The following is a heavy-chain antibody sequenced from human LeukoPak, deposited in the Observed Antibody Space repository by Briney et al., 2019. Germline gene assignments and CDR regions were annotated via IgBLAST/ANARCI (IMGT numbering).Heavy chain of an antibody. CDR3: APSPCGGDCYYFDY. J-gene: IGHJ4*02. CDR1: GFTFSSYG. Sequence: GRSLRLSCAASGFTFSSYGMHWVRQAPGKGLEWVAVIWYDGSNKYYADSVKGRFTISRDNSKNTLYLQMNSLRAEDTAVYYCAPSPCGGDCYYFDYWGQGPLVTVSS. V-gene: IGHV3-33*01. CDR2: IWYDGSNK. D-gene: IGHD2-21*02.